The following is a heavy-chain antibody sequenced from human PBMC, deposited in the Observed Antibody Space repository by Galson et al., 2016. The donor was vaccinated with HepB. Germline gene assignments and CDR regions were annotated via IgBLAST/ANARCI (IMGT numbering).Heavy chain of an antibody. CDR2: ISRSGDST. CDR1: GFTFSNYG. V-gene: IGHV3-23*01. D-gene: IGHD1-26*01. CDR3: VQGSTAPAV. J-gene: IGHJ6*04. Sequence: SLRLSCAASGFTFSNYGMTWVRQAPGKGLEVVSSISRSGDSTDYADAVKGRFTISRDNSKNTLPLQMNSLPADDTAIYYCVQGSTAPAVWGKGTTVTVSS.